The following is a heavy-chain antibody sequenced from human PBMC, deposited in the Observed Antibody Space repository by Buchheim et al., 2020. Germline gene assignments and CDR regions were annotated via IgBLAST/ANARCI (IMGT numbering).Heavy chain of an antibody. D-gene: IGHD6-19*01. J-gene: IGHJ4*02. V-gene: IGHV4-39*01. Sequence: QLQLQESGPGLVKPSETLSLTCTVSGGSISSGSFLWGWIRQPPGKGLEWIGSISKAGSTYYNPSLKSRVTISVDTFKNQFSVQLSSVTAADTAIYYCAKCTVARPDDWGQG. CDR1: GGSISSGSFL. CDR3: AKCTVARPDD. CDR2: ISKAGST.